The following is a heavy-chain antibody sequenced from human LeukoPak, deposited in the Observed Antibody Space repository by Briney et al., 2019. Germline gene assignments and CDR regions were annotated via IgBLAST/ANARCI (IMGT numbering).Heavy chain of an antibody. CDR3: ARDEAGNYGSTGDY. J-gene: IGHJ4*02. D-gene: IGHD4-11*01. CDR1: GGSISSGSYY. Sequence: SETLSLTCTVSGGSISSGSYYWSWIRQPAGKGLEWIGRIYTSGSTNYNPSLKSRVTISVDTSKNQFSLKLSSVTAADTAVYYCARDEAGNYGSTGDYWGQGTLVTVSS. V-gene: IGHV4-61*02. CDR2: IYTSGST.